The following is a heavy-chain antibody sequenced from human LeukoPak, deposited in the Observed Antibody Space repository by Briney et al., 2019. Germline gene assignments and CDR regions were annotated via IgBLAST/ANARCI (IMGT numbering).Heavy chain of an antibody. CDR1: GFTFSDYY. CDR3: ARVRGSADYGDS. CDR2: ISSSSNYT. J-gene: IGHJ4*02. D-gene: IGHD4-17*01. Sequence: PGGSLRLSCAASGFTFSDYYMSWIRQAPGKGLEWVSYISSSSNYTNYADSVKGRFTISRDNAKNSLYLQMNGLRAEDTAVYYCARVRGSADYGDSGGQGTLVTVSS. V-gene: IGHV3-11*06.